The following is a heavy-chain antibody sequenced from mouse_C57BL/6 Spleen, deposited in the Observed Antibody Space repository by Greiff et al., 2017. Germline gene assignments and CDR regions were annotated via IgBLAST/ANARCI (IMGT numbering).Heavy chain of an antibody. CDR2: INPNNGGT. CDR1: GYTFTDYN. J-gene: IGHJ4*01. CDR3: ATLTTVVANYAMDY. Sequence: EVQLQQSGPELVKPGASVKMSCKASGYTFTDYNMHWVKQSHGKSLEWIGYINPNNGGTSYNQKFKGKATLTVNKSSSTAYMELRSLTSEDSAVYYCATLTTVVANYAMDYWGQGTSVTVSS. V-gene: IGHV1-22*01. D-gene: IGHD1-1*01.